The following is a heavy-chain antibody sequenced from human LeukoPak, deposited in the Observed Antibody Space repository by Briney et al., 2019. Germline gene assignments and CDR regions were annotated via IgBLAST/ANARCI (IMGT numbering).Heavy chain of an antibody. CDR1: GVSISSGSYY. D-gene: IGHD3-3*01. CDR2: IYTSGST. CDR3: ARAGYYDFWSGYYAFDY. Sequence: SETLSLTCTVSGVSISSGSYYWRWIRQPAGKGLEWIGRIYTSGSTNYNPSLKSRVTISVDTSKNHFSLKLSSVTAADTAVYYCARAGYYDFWSGYYAFDYWGQGTLVTVSS. V-gene: IGHV4-61*02. J-gene: IGHJ4*02.